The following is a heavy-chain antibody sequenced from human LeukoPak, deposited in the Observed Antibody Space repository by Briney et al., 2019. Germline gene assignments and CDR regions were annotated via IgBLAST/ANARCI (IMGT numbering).Heavy chain of an antibody. J-gene: IGHJ4*02. D-gene: IGHD3-10*01. Sequence: GGSLRLSCAASGFTVSNTFLSWVRQAPGKGLEWVSAIYADGTTYYADSVKGRFTVSRDHSKNTVYLQMNSLRAEDTAVYYCARDKRFGELLPDYWGQGTLVTVSS. CDR1: GFTVSNTF. CDR3: ARDKRFGELLPDY. CDR2: IYADGTT. V-gene: IGHV3-53*01.